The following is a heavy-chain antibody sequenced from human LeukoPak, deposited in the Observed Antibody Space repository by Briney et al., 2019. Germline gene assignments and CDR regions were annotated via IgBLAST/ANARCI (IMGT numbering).Heavy chain of an antibody. Sequence: GASVKVSCKASGYRFTGYYIHWARQAPGQGLEWMGWINPNSGGTNYAQKFQGWVTMTRDTSVSTAYMEVSRLRSDDTAVYFCARDRRGYYDSGSYYPLIWGQGTLVTVSS. CDR3: ARDRRGYYDSGSYYPLI. V-gene: IGHV1-2*04. D-gene: IGHD3-10*01. CDR1: GYRFTGYY. J-gene: IGHJ4*02. CDR2: INPNSGGT.